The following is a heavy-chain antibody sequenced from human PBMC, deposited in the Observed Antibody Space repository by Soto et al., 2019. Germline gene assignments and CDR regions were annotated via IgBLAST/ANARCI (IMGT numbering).Heavy chain of an antibody. CDR3: TTDRIGTTGPQFDY. Sequence: SETLSLTCAVSGGSISSGGYSWNWIRQPPGKGLEWIGYIYHSGSTLYNPSLKSRVTISVDKSKNQFSLKLTSVTAEDTGMYYCTTDRIGTTGPQFDYWGQGTLVTVSS. CDR2: IYHSGST. D-gene: IGHD1-1*01. J-gene: IGHJ4*02. CDR1: GGSISSGGYS. V-gene: IGHV4-30-2*01.